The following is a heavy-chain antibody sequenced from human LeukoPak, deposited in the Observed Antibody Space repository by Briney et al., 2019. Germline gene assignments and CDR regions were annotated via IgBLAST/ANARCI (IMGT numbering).Heavy chain of an antibody. V-gene: IGHV3-33*06. CDR2: LWDDGSRK. Sequence: AGGSLRLSCAASGFTFSAYDMHWVRQAPGKGLEWVAVLWDDGSRKYSADSVRGRFTISRDNSKNTLYLQMNSLRAEDTAVYYCAKGLKYCSGGSCSLYMDVWGKGTTVTVSS. CDR1: GFTFSAYD. CDR3: AKGLKYCSGGSCSLYMDV. J-gene: IGHJ6*03. D-gene: IGHD2-15*01.